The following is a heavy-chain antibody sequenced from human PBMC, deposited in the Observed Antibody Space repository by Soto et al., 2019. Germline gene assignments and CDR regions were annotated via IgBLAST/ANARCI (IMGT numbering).Heavy chain of an antibody. D-gene: IGHD2-15*01. CDR3: AKGHPGGSCYSGLDC. V-gene: IGHV3-23*01. J-gene: IGHJ4*02. Sequence: GGSLRLSCAASGFTFSSCAMAWVRQAPGKGLEWVLCISGSGDTTYYADSVKGRFTISRDTSKNTVYLQMNSLRADDTAVYYCAKGHPGGSCYSGLDCWAQGTLVTVSS. CDR1: GFTFSSCA. CDR2: ISGSGDTT.